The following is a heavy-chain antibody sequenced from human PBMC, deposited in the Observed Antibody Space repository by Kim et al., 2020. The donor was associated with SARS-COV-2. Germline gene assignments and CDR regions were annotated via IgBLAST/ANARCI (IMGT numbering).Heavy chain of an antibody. Sequence: SETLSLTCTVAGGSIRSSSFYWSWIRLSPGKGLEWIGDIYYRGNAYYNPSLESRLTMSVDTAKNQFSLKLTSVTAANTAVYYCTRHLAGVGKFYFDDWGQGSLVTVSS. J-gene: IGHJ4*02. CDR1: GGSIRSSSFY. CDR2: IYYRGNA. CDR3: TRHLAGVGKFYFDD. D-gene: IGHD3-10*01. V-gene: IGHV4-39*01.